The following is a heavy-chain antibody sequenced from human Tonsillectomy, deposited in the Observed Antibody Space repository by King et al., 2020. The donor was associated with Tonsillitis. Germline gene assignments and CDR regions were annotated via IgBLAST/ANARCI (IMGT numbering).Heavy chain of an antibody. CDR1: GASISNVDYY. V-gene: IGHV4-31*03. D-gene: IGHD3/OR15-3a*01. J-gene: IGHJ4*02. CDR2: NSYSRGT. Sequence: VQLQESGPGLVKPSQTLSLTCTVPGASISNVDYYWSWIRQHPGKGLEWVGYNSYSRGTYYDPSLPSRVTMSLETSKNQFSLKLRSVAAADSAVYYCASYAYTFWTSIGWGQGTLVTVSS. CDR3: ASYAYTFWTSIG.